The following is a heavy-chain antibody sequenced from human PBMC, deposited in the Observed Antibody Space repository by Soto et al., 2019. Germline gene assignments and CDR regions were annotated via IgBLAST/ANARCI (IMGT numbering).Heavy chain of an antibody. CDR2: MDPSSGDT. CDR3: ARPGAIFGVGIL. J-gene: IGHJ4*02. D-gene: IGHD3-3*01. CDR1: GYTFTSYD. V-gene: IGHV1-8*01. Sequence: QVQLVQSGAEVKKPGASVKVSCKASGYTFTSYDINWVRQATGQGLEWMGWMDPSSGDTGFAQRFQDRVSMTRNTSISTAYLELSSLRSEDTAVYYCARPGAIFGVGILWGQGTLVTVSS.